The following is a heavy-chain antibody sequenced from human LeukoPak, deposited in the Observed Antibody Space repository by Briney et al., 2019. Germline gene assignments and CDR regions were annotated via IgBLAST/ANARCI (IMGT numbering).Heavy chain of an antibody. V-gene: IGHV3-23*01. D-gene: IGHD3-22*01. CDR3: AKTRTSITMIVVVTPYYYYGMDV. Sequence: GGSLRLSCAASGFTFSSYAMSWVRQAPGKGLEWVSAISGSGGSTYYADSVKGRFTISRDNSKNTLYLQMNSLRAEDTAVYYCAKTRTSITMIVVVTPYYYYGMDVWGQGTTVTVSS. CDR1: GFTFSSYA. J-gene: IGHJ6*02. CDR2: ISGSGGST.